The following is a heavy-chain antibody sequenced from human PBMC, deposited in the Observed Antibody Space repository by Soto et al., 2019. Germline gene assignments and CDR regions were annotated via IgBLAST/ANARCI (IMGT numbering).Heavy chain of an antibody. CDR1: GFTFSSYA. V-gene: IGHV3-23*01. D-gene: IGHD1-7*01. J-gene: IGHJ4*02. CDR3: AKVERTGITIPNFDY. CDR2: ISGSGGYT. Sequence: GGSLRLSCAASGFTFSSYAMSWVRQAPGKGLEWVSAISGSGGYTYYADSVKGRFTISRDNSKNTLYLQVNSLRAEDTAVYYCAKVERTGITIPNFDYWGQGTLVTVSS.